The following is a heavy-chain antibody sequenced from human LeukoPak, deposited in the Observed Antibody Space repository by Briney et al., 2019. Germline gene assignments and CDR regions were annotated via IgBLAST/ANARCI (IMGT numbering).Heavy chain of an antibody. CDR3: AKVGSGSGSYYKGGY. CDR2: ISGSGGST. D-gene: IGHD3-10*01. J-gene: IGHJ4*02. Sequence: GGSLRLSCAASGFTFSSYAMSWVRQAPGKGLEWVSAISGSGGSTYYADSVKGRFIISRDNSKNTLYLQMNSLRAEDTAVYYCAKVGSGSGSYYKGGYWGQGTLVTVSS. CDR1: GFTFSSYA. V-gene: IGHV3-23*01.